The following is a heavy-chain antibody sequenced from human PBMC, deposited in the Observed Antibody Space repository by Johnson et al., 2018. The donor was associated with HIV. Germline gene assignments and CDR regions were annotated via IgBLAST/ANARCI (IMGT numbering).Heavy chain of an antibody. CDR2: ISYDGSNK. J-gene: IGHJ3*02. CDR1: GFTFSSYG. D-gene: IGHD6-19*01. V-gene: IGHV3-30*03. Sequence: QVQVVESGGGVVQPGRSLRLSCAASGFTFSSYGMHWVRQAPGKGLDWVAVISYDGSNKYYVDSVKGRFHISRENAKNSLYVQMSSRRAEDTAVYFCAGENLPGIAVYGGAFDIWGQGTMVTVSS. CDR3: AGENLPGIAVYGGAFDI.